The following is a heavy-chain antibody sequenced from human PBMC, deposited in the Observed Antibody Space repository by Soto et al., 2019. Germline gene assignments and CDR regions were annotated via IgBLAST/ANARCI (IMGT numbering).Heavy chain of an antibody. J-gene: IGHJ5*01. CDR1: GDSISNLDYF. CDR3: ARGRYCLTGRCFPNWFDS. Sequence: SETLSLTCSVSGDSISNLDYFWAWIRQPPGQTLEYIGYIYKSATTYYNPSFESRVAISVDTSKSQFSLNVTSVTAADTAVYFCARGRYCLTGRCFPNWFDSWGQGALVTVSS. D-gene: IGHD7-27*01. V-gene: IGHV4-30-4*01. CDR2: IYKSATT.